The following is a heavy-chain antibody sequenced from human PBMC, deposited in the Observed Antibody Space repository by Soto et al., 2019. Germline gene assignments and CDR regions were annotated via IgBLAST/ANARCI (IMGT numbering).Heavy chain of an antibody. Sequence: GGSLRLSCAASGFIFSTYVMNWVRLAPGKGLEWVSSISGSGGTTFYADSAKGRFTISRDNSKNTLYLQMNSLRAEDTAVYYCAKDLTGATPDAFDIWGQGTMVTVSS. D-gene: IGHD1-20*01. CDR3: AKDLTGATPDAFDI. CDR2: ISGSGGTT. V-gene: IGHV3-23*01. J-gene: IGHJ3*02. CDR1: GFIFSTYV.